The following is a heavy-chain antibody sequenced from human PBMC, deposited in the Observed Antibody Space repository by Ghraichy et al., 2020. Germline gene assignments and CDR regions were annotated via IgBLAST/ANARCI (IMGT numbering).Heavy chain of an antibody. V-gene: IGHV3-21*01. D-gene: IGHD6-13*01. CDR1: GFTFSSYS. CDR3: ARDFPKFTRPLSSSSSPFDY. J-gene: IGHJ4*02. Sequence: GGSLRLSCAASGFTFSSYSMNWVRQAPGKGLEWVSSISSSSSYIYYADSVKGRFTISRDNAKNSLYLQMNSLRAEDTAVYYCARDFPKFTRPLSSSSSPFDYWGQGTLVTVSS. CDR2: ISSSSSYI.